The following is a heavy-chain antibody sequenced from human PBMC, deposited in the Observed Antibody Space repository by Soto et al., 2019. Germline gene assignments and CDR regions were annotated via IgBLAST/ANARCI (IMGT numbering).Heavy chain of an antibody. J-gene: IGHJ5*02. CDR1: GFTFSSYG. V-gene: IGHV3-30*18. CDR3: AKARASYCSGGSCYWDIPSGWFDP. CDR2: ISYDGSNK. D-gene: IGHD2-15*01. Sequence: QVQLVESGGGVVQPGRSLRLSCAASGFTFSSYGMHWVRQAPGKGLEWVAVISYDGSNKYYADSVKGRFTISRDNSKNTLYLQMNSLRAEDTAVYYCAKARASYCSGGSCYWDIPSGWFDPWGQGTLVTVSS.